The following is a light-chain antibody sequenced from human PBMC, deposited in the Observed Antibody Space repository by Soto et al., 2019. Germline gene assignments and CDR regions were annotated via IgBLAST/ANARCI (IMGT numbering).Light chain of an antibody. J-gene: IGLJ2*01. CDR3: CSYPGNTTLK. Sequence: QSALTQPASVSGSPGQWITICCAGTNSDVGNYNLVSWYQHHPGKAPRLIIYAVSKRPSGISDRFSGSKSGSTASLTISGLQPEAEADYHSCSYPGNTTLKFGGGTKLTVL. V-gene: IGLV2-23*02. CDR2: AVS. CDR1: NSDVGNYNL.